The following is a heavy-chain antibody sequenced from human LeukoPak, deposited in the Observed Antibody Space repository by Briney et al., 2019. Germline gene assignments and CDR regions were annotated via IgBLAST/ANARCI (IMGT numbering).Heavy chain of an antibody. CDR3: ARGEVVGTTTGVDY. J-gene: IGHJ4*02. V-gene: IGHV3-21*01. Sequence: GGSLRLSCAASGFTFSSYSMNWVRQAPGKVLEWVSSISSSSIYIFYADSVKGRFTISSDNAKTSLYLQMNSLRAEDTAVYYCARGEVVGTTTGVDYWGQGTLVTVSS. CDR2: ISSSSIYI. D-gene: IGHD1-26*01. CDR1: GFTFSSYS.